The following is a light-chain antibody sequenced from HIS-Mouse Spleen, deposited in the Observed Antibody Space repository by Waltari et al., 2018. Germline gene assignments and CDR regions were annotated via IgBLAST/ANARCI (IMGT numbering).Light chain of an antibody. CDR3: QQYYSTPPT. CDR1: QRVLYSSNNKNY. CDR2: WAS. Sequence: DIVMTQSPDSLAGALGERATSNCKSSQRVLYSSNNKNYLAWYQQKPGQPPKLLIYWASTRESGVPDRFSGSGSGTDFTLTISSLQAEDVAVYYCQQYYSTPPTFGQGTKVEIK. J-gene: IGKJ1*01. V-gene: IGKV4-1*01.